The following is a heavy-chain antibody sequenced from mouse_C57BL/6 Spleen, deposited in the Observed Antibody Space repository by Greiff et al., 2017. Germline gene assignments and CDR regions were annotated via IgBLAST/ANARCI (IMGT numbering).Heavy chain of an antibody. CDR2: ISYSGST. J-gene: IGHJ4*01. CDR1: GYSITSDY. V-gene: IGHV3-8*01. Sequence: EVQLQQSGPGLAKPSQTLSLPCSVTGYSITSDYWHWFRKFPGNNLEYMGYISYSGSTYYNPSLKSRISITRDTSKNQYYLQLNSVTTEDTATYYCARYSSGYSDARDDWGQGTLVTVAS. D-gene: IGHD3-2*02. CDR3: ARYSSGYSDARDD.